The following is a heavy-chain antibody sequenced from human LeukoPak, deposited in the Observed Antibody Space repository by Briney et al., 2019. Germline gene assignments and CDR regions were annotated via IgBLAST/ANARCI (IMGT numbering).Heavy chain of an antibody. D-gene: IGHD1-1*01. CDR1: GFTSSSYE. Sequence: GGSLRLSCAASGFTSSSYEMNWVRQAPGKGLEWVSYISSSGSTIYYADSVKGRFTISRDNAKNSLYLQMNSLRAEDTAVYYCARAERPGYNWNAERNYYYYMDVWGKGTTVTISS. J-gene: IGHJ6*03. V-gene: IGHV3-48*03. CDR2: ISSSGSTI. CDR3: ARAERPGYNWNAERNYYYYMDV.